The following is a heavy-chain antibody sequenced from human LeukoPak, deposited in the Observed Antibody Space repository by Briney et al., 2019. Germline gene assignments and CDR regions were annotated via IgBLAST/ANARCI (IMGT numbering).Heavy chain of an antibody. J-gene: IGHJ5*02. CDR1: GFTVSSNY. CDR3: ARGYSSGWYPTDFDP. CDR2: IYSGGST. D-gene: IGHD6-19*01. Sequence: PGGSLRLSCAASGFTVSSNYMSWVRQALGKGLEWVSVIYSGGSTYYADSVKGRFTISRDNSKNTLYLQMNSLRAEDTAVYYCARGYSSGWYPTDFDPWGQGTLVTVSS. V-gene: IGHV3-53*01.